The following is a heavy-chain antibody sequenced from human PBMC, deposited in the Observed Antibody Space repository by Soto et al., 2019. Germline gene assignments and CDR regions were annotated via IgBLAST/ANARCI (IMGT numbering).Heavy chain of an antibody. CDR1: GYTFTNYW. CDR3: AASIFYYGMDV. V-gene: IGHV5-51*01. J-gene: IGHJ6*02. Sequence: GESLKISCKGSGYTFTNYWIGWVRQMPGKGLEWMGIIYPGDSDTKYNPSFQGQVTISADKSITTTYLQWSSLKASDTAIYYCAASIFYYGMDVWGRGTTVTVSS. CDR2: IYPGDSDT.